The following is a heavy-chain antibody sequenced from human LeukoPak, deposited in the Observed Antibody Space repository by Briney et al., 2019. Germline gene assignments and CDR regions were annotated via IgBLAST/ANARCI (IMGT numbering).Heavy chain of an antibody. CDR1: GGTFSSYA. D-gene: IGHD3-3*01. J-gene: IGHJ6*03. V-gene: IGHV1-69*05. CDR2: IIPIFGTA. CDR3: ARGATIFGVVSPSYYYYYMDV. Sequence: GASVEVSCKASGGTFSSYAISWVRQAPGQGLEWMGGIIPIFGTANYAQKFQGRVTITTDESTSTAYMELSSLRSEDTAVYYCARGATIFGVVSPSYYYYYMDVWGKGTTVTVSS.